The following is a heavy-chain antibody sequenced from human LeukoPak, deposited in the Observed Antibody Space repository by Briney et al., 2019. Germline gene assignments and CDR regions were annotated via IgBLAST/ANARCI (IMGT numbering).Heavy chain of an antibody. CDR3: ARRYITGWHFDY. V-gene: IGHV3-7*04. CDR1: GFTFTKYR. D-gene: IGHD6-19*01. J-gene: IGHJ4*02. Sequence: GGSLRLSCGASGFTFTKYRMTWVRQAPGKGLEWVANINQDGSEKYYVDSVTGRFTISRDNAKNSLYLQMNSLRAEDTAVYYCARRYITGWHFDYWGQGTLVTVSS. CDR2: INQDGSEK.